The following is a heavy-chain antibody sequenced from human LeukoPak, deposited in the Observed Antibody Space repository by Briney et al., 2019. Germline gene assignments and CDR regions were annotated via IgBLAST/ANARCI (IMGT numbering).Heavy chain of an antibody. CDR1: GGSISSYY. D-gene: IGHD6-13*01. CDR3: ARVIHSRGPPSSAFDI. J-gene: IGHJ3*02. Sequence: PSETLSLTCTVSGGSISSYYWSWIRQPPGKGLEWIGYIYYSGSTNYNPSLKSRVTISVDTSKNQFSLKLSSVTAADTAVYYCARVIHSRGPPSSAFDIWGQGTMVTVSS. CDR2: IYYSGST. V-gene: IGHV4-59*01.